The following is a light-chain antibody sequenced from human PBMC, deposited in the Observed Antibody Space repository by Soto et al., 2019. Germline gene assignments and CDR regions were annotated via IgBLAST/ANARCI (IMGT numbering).Light chain of an antibody. CDR1: QSVNSY. V-gene: IGKV3-11*01. J-gene: IGKJ4*01. CDR3: QQRTNWPLT. CDR2: DAS. Sequence: EIVLTQSPATLSLSPGERATLSCRASQSVNSYLAWYQQKPGQAPRLLMYDASNMATGIPARFSGSGSGTDFTLTISSLEPEDFAVYYCQQRTNWPLTFGGGTKVEIK.